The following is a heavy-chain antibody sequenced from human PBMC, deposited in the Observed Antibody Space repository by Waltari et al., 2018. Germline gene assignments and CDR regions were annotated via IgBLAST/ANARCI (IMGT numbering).Heavy chain of an antibody. Sequence: QVQLVESGGGVVQPGRSLRLSCAASGFTFSSYAIHWVRQAPGQGLEWVAVISYDGSNKYYADSVKGRFTISRDNSKNTLYLQMNSLRAEDTAVYYCARVIPVVAATRYYYYYGMDVWGQGTTVTVSS. CDR3: ARVIPVVAATRYYYYYGMDV. J-gene: IGHJ6*02. D-gene: IGHD2-15*01. CDR1: GFTFSSYA. CDR2: ISYDGSNK. V-gene: IGHV3-30-3*01.